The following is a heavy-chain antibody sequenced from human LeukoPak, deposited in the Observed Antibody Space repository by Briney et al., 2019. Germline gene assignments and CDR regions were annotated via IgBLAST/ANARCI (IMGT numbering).Heavy chain of an antibody. CDR3: AKDSASITSFKYYFDY. D-gene: IGHD1-14*01. Sequence: GGSLRLSCAASGFTFSSYTMHWVRQAPGKGLEWVAVISYDGSNKYYADSVKGRFTISRDNSKNTLYLQMNSLRAEDTAVYYCAKDSASITSFKYYFDYWGQGTLVTVSS. J-gene: IGHJ4*02. CDR2: ISYDGSNK. CDR1: GFTFSSYT. V-gene: IGHV3-30-3*02.